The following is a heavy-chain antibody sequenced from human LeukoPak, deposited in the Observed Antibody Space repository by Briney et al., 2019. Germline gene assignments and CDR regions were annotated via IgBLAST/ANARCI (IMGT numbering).Heavy chain of an antibody. Sequence: GGSLRLSCAASEFTISDHYMDWVRQAPGKGLEWVGRTSNKADSYTTYYAASVKGRFTISRDDSKNLLYLQMKSLKAEDTAVYYCTRHYVSDWGQGTLVTVSS. V-gene: IGHV3-72*01. CDR2: TSNKADSYTT. D-gene: IGHD3-10*02. J-gene: IGHJ4*02. CDR1: EFTISDHY. CDR3: TRHYVSD.